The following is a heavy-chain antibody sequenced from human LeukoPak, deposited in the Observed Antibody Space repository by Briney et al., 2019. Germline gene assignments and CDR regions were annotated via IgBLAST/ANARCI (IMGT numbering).Heavy chain of an antibody. J-gene: IGHJ4*02. CDR3: ARASCSSTSCEADY. CDR1: GYTFTGYY. CDR2: INPNSGGT. V-gene: IGHV1-2*04. Sequence: GASVKVSYKASGYTFTGYYMHWVRQAPGQGLEWMGWINPNSGGTNYAQKFQGWVTMTRDTSISTAYMELSRLRSDDTAVYYCARASCSSTSCEADYWGQGTLVTVSS. D-gene: IGHD2-2*01.